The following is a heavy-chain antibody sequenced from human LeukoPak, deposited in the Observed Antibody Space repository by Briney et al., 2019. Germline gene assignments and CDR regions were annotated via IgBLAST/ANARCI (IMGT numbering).Heavy chain of an antibody. CDR1: DYSISSGYY. V-gene: IGHV4-38-2*02. J-gene: IGHJ3*02. CDR3: ARGDCVWGSWPSTQAFDI. Sequence: SETLSLTCSVSDYSISSGYYWGWIRPPPGKGLEWIGSIYHSGSTYYNPSLKSRVTISVDTSKNQFSLKLSSVTAADTAVYYCARGDCVWGSWPSTQAFDIWGQGTMVTVSS. CDR2: IYHSGST. D-gene: IGHD3-16*01.